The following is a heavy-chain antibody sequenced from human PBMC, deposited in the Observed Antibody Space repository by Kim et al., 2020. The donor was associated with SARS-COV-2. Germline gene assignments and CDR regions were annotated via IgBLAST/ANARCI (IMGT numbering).Heavy chain of an antibody. D-gene: IGHD3-10*01. J-gene: IGHJ6*03. CDR3: AKGRITMVRGAYMDV. V-gene: IGHV3-9*01. Sequence: DSVKGRFTISRDNAKNSLYLQMSSLRAEDTALYYCAKGRITMVRGAYMDVWGQGTTVTVSS.